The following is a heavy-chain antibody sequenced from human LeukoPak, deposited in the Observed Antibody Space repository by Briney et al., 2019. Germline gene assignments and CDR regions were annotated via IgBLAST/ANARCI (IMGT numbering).Heavy chain of an antibody. CDR3: TGSFGELSFFDY. CDR1: GFTFGDYA. Sequence: GGSLRLSCTVSGFTFGDYAMSWFRQAPGKGLEWVGFIRSKAYGGTTEYAASVKGRFTISRDDSKSIAYLQMNSLKTEDTAEYYCTGSFGELSFFDYWGQGTLVTVSS. CDR2: IRSKAYGGTT. V-gene: IGHV3-49*03. D-gene: IGHD3-10*01. J-gene: IGHJ4*02.